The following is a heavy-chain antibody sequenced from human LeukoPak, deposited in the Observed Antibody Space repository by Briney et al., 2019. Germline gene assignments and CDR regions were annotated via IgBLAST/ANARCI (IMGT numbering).Heavy chain of an antibody. V-gene: IGHV1-46*01. D-gene: IGHD3-3*01. Sequence: ASVKVSCKASGYTFTSYYMHWVRHAPGQGLDWMGIINPSGGSTSYAQKFQGRVTMTRDTSISTAYMELSRLRSDDTAVYYCARGDYDFWSGYYIKPDYYYYYGMDVWGQGTTVTVSS. CDR1: GYTFTSYY. CDR2: INPSGGST. CDR3: ARGDYDFWSGYYIKPDYYYYYGMDV. J-gene: IGHJ6*02.